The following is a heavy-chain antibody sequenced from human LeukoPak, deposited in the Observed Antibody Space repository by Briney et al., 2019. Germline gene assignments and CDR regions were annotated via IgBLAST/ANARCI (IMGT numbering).Heavy chain of an antibody. V-gene: IGHV5-51*01. Sequence: GESLKISCKGSGYSFTSYWIGWVRQMPGKGLEWMGIIYPGDSDTRYSPSFQGQVTISADKSISTAYPQWSSLKASDTAMYYCARRHYYYDRSGFYYYFDTWGQGTQVTVTS. CDR1: GYSFTSYW. CDR3: ARRHYYYDRSGFYYYFDT. D-gene: IGHD3-22*01. CDR2: IYPGDSDT. J-gene: IGHJ4*02.